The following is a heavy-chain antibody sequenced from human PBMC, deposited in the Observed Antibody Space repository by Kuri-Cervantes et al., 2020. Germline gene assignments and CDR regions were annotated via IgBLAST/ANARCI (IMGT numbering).Heavy chain of an antibody. D-gene: IGHD1-26*01. CDR1: GFTFSSYG. CDR2: IWHDGSNK. V-gene: IGHV3-33*08. CDR3: ARVRWEPHYYYGMDV. J-gene: IGHJ6*02. Sequence: GGSLRLSCAASGFTFSSYGMHWVRQAPGKGLEWVAVIWHDGSNKYYADSVKGRFTISRDNSKNTLYLQMNSLRAEDTAVYYCARVRWEPHYYYGMDVWGQGTTVTVSS.